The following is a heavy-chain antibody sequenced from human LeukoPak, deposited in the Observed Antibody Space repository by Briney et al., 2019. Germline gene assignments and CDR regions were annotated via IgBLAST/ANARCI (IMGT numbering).Heavy chain of an antibody. D-gene: IGHD5-24*01. CDR2: IYTSGST. V-gene: IGHV4-61*02. J-gene: IGHJ4*02. CDR1: GGSISSGSYY. CDR3: ARSRGWLQSHPLEY. Sequence: SETLSLTCTVSGGSISSGSYYWSWIRQPAGKGLEWIGRIYTSGSTNYNPSLKSRVTISVDTSKNQFALNLSSVTAADTAVFYCARSRGWLQSHPLEYWGQGTLVTVSS.